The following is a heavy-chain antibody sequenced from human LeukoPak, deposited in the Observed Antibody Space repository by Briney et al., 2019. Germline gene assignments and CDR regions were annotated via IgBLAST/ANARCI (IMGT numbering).Heavy chain of an antibody. V-gene: IGHV1-2*02. J-gene: IGHJ4*02. CDR2: MNPNSGGT. D-gene: IGHD3-22*01. CDR3: ARDYDMTSAHDY. CDR1: GYTFTSYD. Sequence: ASVNVSCKASGYTFTSYDINWVRPAAGQGLEWMGWMNPNSGGTNYAQKFQGRVTMTRDTSISTAYMELSRLRSDDTAVYYCARDYDMTSAHDYWGQGTLVTVSS.